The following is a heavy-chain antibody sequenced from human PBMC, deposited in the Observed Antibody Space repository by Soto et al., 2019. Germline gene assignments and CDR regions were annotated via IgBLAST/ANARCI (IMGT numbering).Heavy chain of an antibody. D-gene: IGHD6-19*01. J-gene: IGHJ4*02. CDR1: GFTFSRYW. V-gene: IGHV3-74*01. CDR3: IRDLRSGDF. Sequence: EVQLVESGGGLVQPGGSLRLSCAASGFTFSRYWMHWVRQAPGKGLVWVSRIAGEGFSTNYADSVKGRFTASRDNAKNTVYLEMSSLRAEDTAVYYCIRDLRSGDFWGQGTLVTVSS. CDR2: IAGEGFST.